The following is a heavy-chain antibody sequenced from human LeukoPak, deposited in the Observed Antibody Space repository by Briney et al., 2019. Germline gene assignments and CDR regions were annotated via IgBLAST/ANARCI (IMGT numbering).Heavy chain of an antibody. CDR3: ARVSSGDYYDSRDWAFDI. CDR2: IYTSGST. V-gene: IGHV4-61*02. D-gene: IGHD3-22*01. CDR1: GGSISSGSYY. Sequence: SETLSLTCTVSGGSISSGSYYWNWIRQPAGKGLEWIGRIYTSGSTNYNPSLKSRVTISVDTSKNQFSLKLSSVTAADTAVYYCARVSSGDYYDSRDWAFDIWGQGTMVTVSS. J-gene: IGHJ3*02.